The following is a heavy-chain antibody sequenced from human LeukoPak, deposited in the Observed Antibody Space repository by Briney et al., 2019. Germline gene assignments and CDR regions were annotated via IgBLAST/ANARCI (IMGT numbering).Heavy chain of an antibody. Sequence: PGGTLRLSCAASGFTFSSHGMNWVRQAPGKGLEWVSGINWNGGSTSYADSVKGRFTISRDTAKNSLYLQMNSLRAEDTALYYCARVGAVAATEDYWGQGTLVAVSS. V-gene: IGHV3-20*04. J-gene: IGHJ4*02. CDR2: INWNGGST. D-gene: IGHD6-19*01. CDR1: GFTFSSHG. CDR3: ARVGAVAATEDY.